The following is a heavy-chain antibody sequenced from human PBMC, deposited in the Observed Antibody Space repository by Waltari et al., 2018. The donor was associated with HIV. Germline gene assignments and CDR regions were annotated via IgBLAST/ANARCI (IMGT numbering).Heavy chain of an antibody. J-gene: IGHJ6*02. CDR1: GYTFINFV. D-gene: IGHD3-22*01. CDR3: ARNSSATGNRYFYYGLDV. CDR2: MNPHTGNP. V-gene: IGHV1-8*02. Sequence: QVHLVQSGPEVKRPGAAVKISCKAYGYTFINFVVNWVRQAAGQGPEWLGWLGWMNPHTGNPAAPYIVEDRVTMTRDASTATEYMEMSGLTPDDTAIYYCARNSSATGNRYFYYGLDVWGQGTPVTV.